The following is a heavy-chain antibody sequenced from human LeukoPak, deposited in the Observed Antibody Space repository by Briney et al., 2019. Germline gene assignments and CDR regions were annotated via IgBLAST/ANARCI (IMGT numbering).Heavy chain of an antibody. CDR1: GYSFTSCW. V-gene: IGHV5-51*01. CDR2: IYPGDSDT. Sequence: GESLKISCKVSGYSFTSCWIGWVRQMPGKGLEWMGIIYPGDSDTRYSPSFQGQVTVSADKSISTAYLQWSSLKASDTAMYYCARQYCSSTSCYLHAFHIWGQGTMVTVSS. CDR3: ARQYCSSTSCYLHAFHI. D-gene: IGHD2-2*01. J-gene: IGHJ3*02.